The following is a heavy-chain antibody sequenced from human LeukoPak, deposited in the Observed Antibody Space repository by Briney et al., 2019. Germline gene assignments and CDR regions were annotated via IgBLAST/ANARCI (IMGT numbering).Heavy chain of an antibody. V-gene: IGHV4-34*01. Sequence: PSETLSLTCAVYGGSFSAYYWSWIRQPPGKGLEWIGEINHSGSTNYNPSLKSRVTISVDTSKNQFSLKLSSVTAADTAVYYCARGLVDYYDSSGYPTPNYFDYWGQGTLVTVSS. D-gene: IGHD3-22*01. CDR3: ARGLVDYYDSSGYPTPNYFDY. CDR1: GGSFSAYY. J-gene: IGHJ4*02. CDR2: INHSGST.